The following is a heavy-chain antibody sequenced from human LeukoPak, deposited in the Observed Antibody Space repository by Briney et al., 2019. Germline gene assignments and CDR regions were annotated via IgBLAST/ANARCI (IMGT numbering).Heavy chain of an antibody. D-gene: IGHD2-2*01. V-gene: IGHV3-66*02. CDR3: ARDRQGYCSSTSCFPDAFDI. J-gene: IGHJ3*02. Sequence: PGGSLRLSCAASGFTVSSNYMSWVHQAPGKGLEWVSVIYSGGSTYYADSVKGRFTISRDNSKNTLYLQMNSLRAEDTAVYYCARDRQGYCSSTSCFPDAFDIWGQGTMVTVSS. CDR1: GFTVSSNY. CDR2: IYSGGST.